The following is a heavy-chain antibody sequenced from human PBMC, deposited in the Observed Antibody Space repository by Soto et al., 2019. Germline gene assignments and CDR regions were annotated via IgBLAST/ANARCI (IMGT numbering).Heavy chain of an antibody. J-gene: IGHJ5*02. CDR3: ARAGDSSGYYYPQYNWYDP. Sequence: SVKVSCKASGGTFSSYAISWVRQAPGQGLEWMGGIIPIFGTANYAQKFQGRVTITADESTSTAYMELSSLRSEDTAVYYCARAGDSSGYYYPQYNWYDPWGQGTLVTVSS. CDR2: IIPIFGTA. V-gene: IGHV1-69*13. D-gene: IGHD3-22*01. CDR1: GGTFSSYA.